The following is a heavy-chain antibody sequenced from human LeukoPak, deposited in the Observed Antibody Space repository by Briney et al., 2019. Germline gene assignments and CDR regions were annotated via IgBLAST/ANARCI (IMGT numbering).Heavy chain of an antibody. Sequence: SETLSLTCTVSGGSIRSHYWSWIRQPPGKGREWMGYIYYRGSTNYKHSLKSRVTISVDTSKNQFSLKLSSVTAADTAVYYCAGRLWRRDGYNLSAFDIWGQGTMVTVSS. CDR1: GGSIRSHY. V-gene: IGHV4-59*11. J-gene: IGHJ3*02. CDR3: AGRLWRRDGYNLSAFDI. CDR2: IYYRGST. D-gene: IGHD5-24*01.